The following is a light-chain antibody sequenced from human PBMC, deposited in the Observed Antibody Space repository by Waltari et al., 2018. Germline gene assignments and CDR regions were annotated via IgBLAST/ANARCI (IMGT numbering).Light chain of an antibody. CDR2: DTF. J-gene: IGKJ5*01. CDR3: QQGRSWPPVT. CDR1: QSVGSS. Sequence: EIVLTQSPATLSLSPGERATLSCRASQSVGSSLAWYQQTPGLAPRLLIYDTFNRATGIPARFSGSGSGTDVTLTISSLEPEDFAVYFCQQGRSWPPVTFGQGTRLEIK. V-gene: IGKV3-11*01.